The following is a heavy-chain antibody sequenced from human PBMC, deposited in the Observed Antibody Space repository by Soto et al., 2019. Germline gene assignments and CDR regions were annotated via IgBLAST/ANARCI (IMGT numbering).Heavy chain of an antibody. J-gene: IGHJ3*01. Sequence: KLSETLSLTCAVSGFFISSGNYWGWIRKPPGKGLEWIGSIFHGGNTYYNPSLKSRVTISVDMSKNQFSLKLNSVTAADTVVYYCARARWYDAFDVWGQGTVVTVSS. CDR3: ARARWYDAFDV. V-gene: IGHV4-38-2*01. CDR2: IFHGGNT. D-gene: IGHD2-15*01. CDR1: GFFISSGNY.